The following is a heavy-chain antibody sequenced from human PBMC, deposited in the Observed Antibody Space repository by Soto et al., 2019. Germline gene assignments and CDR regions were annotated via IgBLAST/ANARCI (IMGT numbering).Heavy chain of an antibody. J-gene: IGHJ4*02. CDR2: INPSGGHT. Sequence: QVQLVQSGAEVKKPGASVKVSCKASGNTFSNYYIHWVRQAPGQGLEWMGTINPSGGHTTYAQKFLGRVTXAXAXSXXTLYMEVTRLRSEDTAVYYCARGGHVVVVTAAFDYWGQGTLVTVSS. V-gene: IGHV1-46*03. CDR3: ARGGHVVVVTAAFDY. D-gene: IGHD2-21*02. CDR1: GNTFSNYY.